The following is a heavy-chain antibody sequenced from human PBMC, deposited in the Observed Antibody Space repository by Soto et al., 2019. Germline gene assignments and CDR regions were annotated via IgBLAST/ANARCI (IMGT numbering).Heavy chain of an antibody. CDR1: PFTFRSYS. V-gene: IGHV3-30*09. J-gene: IGHJ4*02. D-gene: IGHD2-15*01. CDR2: ISYDGSKE. Sequence: GGSLRLSCAASPFTFRSYSMHWVRQAPGKGLEWVTSISYDGSKESYADSVKGRFAVSRDNSKYTLYLQMNSLRPEDTAVYYCARYCNGGACYSASLDYWGQGTQVTVSS. CDR3: ARYCNGGACYSASLDY.